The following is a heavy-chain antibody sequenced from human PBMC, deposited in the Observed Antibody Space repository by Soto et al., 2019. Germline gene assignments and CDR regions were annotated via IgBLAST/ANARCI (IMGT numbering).Heavy chain of an antibody. CDR3: AGDPGVGDQLLWRDNYYYYGMDV. CDR2: INAGNGNT. CDR1: GYTFTSYA. J-gene: IGHJ6*02. V-gene: IGHV1-3*01. D-gene: IGHD2-2*01. Sequence: QVQLVQSGAEVKKPGASVKVSCKASGYTFTSYAMHWVRQAPGQRLEWMGWINAGNGNTKYSQKFQGRVTITRDTSGSTAYRERGGLRSEDRAVYYCAGDPGVGDQLLWRDNYYYYGMDVWGQGTTVTVSS.